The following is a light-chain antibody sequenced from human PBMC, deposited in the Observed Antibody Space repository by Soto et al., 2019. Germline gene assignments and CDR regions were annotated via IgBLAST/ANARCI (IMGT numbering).Light chain of an antibody. V-gene: IGKV1-5*03. CDR1: QSISSW. CDR3: QQYNDNWT. J-gene: IGKJ1*01. Sequence: DIQMTQSPSTLSASVGDRVTITCRASQSISSWLAWYQQKPGTAPKLLIYMASTLQSGVPSRFSGSGSGTEFTLTISSLQPDDSATYYCQQYNDNWTFGQGTKVEIK. CDR2: MAS.